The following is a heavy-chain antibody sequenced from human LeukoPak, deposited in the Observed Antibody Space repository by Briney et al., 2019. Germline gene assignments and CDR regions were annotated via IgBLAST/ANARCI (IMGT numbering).Heavy chain of an antibody. Sequence: GASVKVSCKASGGTFSSYAISWVRQAPGQGLEWMGGIIPIFGTANYAQKFQGRVTITADESTSTAYMELSSLRSEDTAVYYCARYSGSRKRVFDYWGQGTLVTVSS. CDR2: IIPIFGTA. D-gene: IGHD6-19*01. CDR1: GGTFSSYA. J-gene: IGHJ4*02. V-gene: IGHV1-69*13. CDR3: ARYSGSRKRVFDY.